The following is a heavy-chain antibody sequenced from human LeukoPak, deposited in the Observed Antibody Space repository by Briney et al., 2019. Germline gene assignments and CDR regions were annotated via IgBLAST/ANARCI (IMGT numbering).Heavy chain of an antibody. CDR2: IKQDGSEK. CDR3: ARARSDWYYFDY. D-gene: IGHD3-9*01. J-gene: IGHJ4*02. Sequence: GGSLRLSCAASGFIFKNYGMHWVRQAPGKGLEWVANIKQDGSEKYYVDSVKGRFTISRDNAKNSLYLQMNSLRAEDTAVYYCARARSDWYYFDYWGQGTLVTVSS. CDR1: GFIFKNYG. V-gene: IGHV3-7*01.